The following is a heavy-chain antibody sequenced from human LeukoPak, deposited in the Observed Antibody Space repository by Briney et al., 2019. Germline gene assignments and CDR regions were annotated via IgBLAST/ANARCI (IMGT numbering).Heavy chain of an antibody. CDR2: FDPEHGEM. D-gene: IGHD3-9*01. V-gene: IGHV1-24*01. CDR1: GDTLTELS. CDR3: ATGGPWDLLKY. J-gene: IGHJ4*02. Sequence: GPSVKVSCKVSGDTLTELSTHWVRQAPGKGLEWMGGFDPEHGEMIYAQKLQGRVTMTEDRSTDTAYMELSSLRSEDTAVYYCATGGPWDLLKYWGQGSLVTVSS.